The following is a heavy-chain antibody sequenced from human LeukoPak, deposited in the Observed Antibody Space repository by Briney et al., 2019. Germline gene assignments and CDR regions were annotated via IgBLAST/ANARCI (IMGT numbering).Heavy chain of an antibody. V-gene: IGHV1-18*01. CDR2: ISANNGDT. J-gene: IGHJ4*02. CDR3: ARDFFHGHCAGLSCFLLDY. CDR1: GYTFTRYG. Sequence: VASVKVSCKASGYTFTRYGISWVRQAPGQGLEWMGWISANNGDTNSAQKFQGRVTMTTDTSTSTAYMELRSLRSDDTAVYYCARDFFHGHCAGLSCFLLDYWGQGSWSPSPQ. D-gene: IGHD2-15*01.